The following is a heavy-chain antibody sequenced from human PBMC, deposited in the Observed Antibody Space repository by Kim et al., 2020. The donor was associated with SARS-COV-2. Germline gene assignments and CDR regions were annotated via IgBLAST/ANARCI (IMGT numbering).Heavy chain of an antibody. Sequence: GGSLRLSCAASGFTFSSYGMHWVRQAPGKGLEWVAVIWYDGSNKYYADSVKGRFTISRDNSKNTLYLQMNSLRAEDTAVYYCARDPRFYYYGMDVWGQGTTVTVSS. J-gene: IGHJ6*02. CDR3: ARDPRFYYYGMDV. CDR2: IWYDGSNK. CDR1: GFTFSSYG. V-gene: IGHV3-33*01.